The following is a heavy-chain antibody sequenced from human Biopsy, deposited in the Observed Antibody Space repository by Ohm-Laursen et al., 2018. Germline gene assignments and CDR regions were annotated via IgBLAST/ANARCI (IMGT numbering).Heavy chain of an antibody. CDR3: ARAKLEPVYYYYGMDV. CDR2: ISPYNGDT. Sequence: ASVKVSCKASGYTFTNYGISWVRQAPGQGLEWMGWISPYNGDTDYAQKLQGRVTMTTDTSTSTAYMDLRSLRSDDTAVYYCARAKLEPVYYYYGMDVWGQGTTVIVSS. CDR1: GYTFTNYG. J-gene: IGHJ6*02. D-gene: IGHD1-1*01. V-gene: IGHV1-18*01.